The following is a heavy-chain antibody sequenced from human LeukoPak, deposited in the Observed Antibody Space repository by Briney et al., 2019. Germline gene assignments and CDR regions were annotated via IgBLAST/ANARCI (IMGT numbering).Heavy chain of an antibody. Sequence: ASVKVSCKASGYTFTGYYIYWVRQAPGQGLEWMGWIIPNSAGTKYAQKFQGRVNMTRDTSISTAYMELSRLTSDDTAVYYCARAQGWERPLDYWGQGTLVTVSS. CDR1: GYTFTGYY. D-gene: IGHD1-1*01. J-gene: IGHJ4*02. CDR2: IIPNSAGT. V-gene: IGHV1-2*02. CDR3: ARAQGWERPLDY.